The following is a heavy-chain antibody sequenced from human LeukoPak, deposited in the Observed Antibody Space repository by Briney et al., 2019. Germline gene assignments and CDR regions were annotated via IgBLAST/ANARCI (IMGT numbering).Heavy chain of an antibody. V-gene: IGHV3-48*04. CDR3: ARVGALSSSWLLY. Sequence: GGSLRLSCAASGFTFSSYTMNWVRQAPGKGLEWVSSISRSATTIYYADSVKGRFTISRDNAKNSLYLQMNSLRAEDTAVYFCARVGALSSSWLLYWGQGTLVTVSS. D-gene: IGHD6-13*01. CDR1: GFTFSSYT. J-gene: IGHJ4*02. CDR2: ISRSATTI.